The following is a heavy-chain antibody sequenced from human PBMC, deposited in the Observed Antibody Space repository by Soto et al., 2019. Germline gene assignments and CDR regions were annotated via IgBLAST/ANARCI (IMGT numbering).Heavy chain of an antibody. V-gene: IGHV3-21*01. J-gene: IGHJ4*02. CDR1: GFTFSSYS. Sequence: EVQLVESGGGLVKPGGSLRLSCAASGFTFSSYSMNWVRQAPGKGLEWVSSISSSSTYIYYADSVKGRFTISRDNAKNSLYLQMNSLRAEDTAVYYCAKYSSGWFDYWGQGILVTVSS. D-gene: IGHD6-19*01. CDR2: ISSSSTYI. CDR3: AKYSSGWFDY.